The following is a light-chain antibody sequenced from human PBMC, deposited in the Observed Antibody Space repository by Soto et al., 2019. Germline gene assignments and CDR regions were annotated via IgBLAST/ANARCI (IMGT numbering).Light chain of an antibody. CDR1: SSNVGAGYD. J-gene: IGLJ1*01. V-gene: IGLV1-40*01. CDR3: QSYDISLSGSCV. Sequence: QSVLTQPPSVSGAPGQTVTISCTGSSSNVGAGYDVHWYQQLPGTAPKLVIYGNTNRPSGVPDRFSGSKSGTSASLAITGLQAEDEADYYCQSYDISLSGSCVFGTGTKVTVL. CDR2: GNT.